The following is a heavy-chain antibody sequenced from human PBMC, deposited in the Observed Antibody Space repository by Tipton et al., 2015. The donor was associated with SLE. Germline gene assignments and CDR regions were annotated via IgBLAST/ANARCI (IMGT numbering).Heavy chain of an antibody. J-gene: IGHJ6*02. D-gene: IGHD2-2*01. CDR2: IIPIFGTA. Sequence: QSGPEVKKPGSSVKVSCKASGGTFSSYAISWVRQAPGQGLEWMGGIIPIFGTANYAQKFQGRVTITTDESTSTAYMELSSLRSEDTAVYYCARDLQDCSSTSCPRSYGMDVWGQGTTVTVSS. V-gene: IGHV1-69*05. CDR3: ARDLQDCSSTSCPRSYGMDV. CDR1: GGTFSSYA.